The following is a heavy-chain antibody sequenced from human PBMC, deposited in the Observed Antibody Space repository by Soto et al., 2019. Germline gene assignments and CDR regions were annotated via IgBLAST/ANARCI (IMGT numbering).Heavy chain of an antibody. CDR1: GGSISSGGYS. D-gene: IGHD3-10*01. CDR2: IYHSGST. Sequence: QLQLQESGSGLVKPSQTLSLTCAVSGGSISSGGYSWSWIRQPPGKGQERIGYIYHSGSTYYNPSLKSRVSISVDRSKNQFSLKLSSVTAADTAVYYCARDGFGVVGDIWGQGTMVTVSS. V-gene: IGHV4-30-2*01. CDR3: ARDGFGVVGDI. J-gene: IGHJ3*02.